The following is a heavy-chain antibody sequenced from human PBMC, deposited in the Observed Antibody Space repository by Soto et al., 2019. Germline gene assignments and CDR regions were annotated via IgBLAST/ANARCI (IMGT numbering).Heavy chain of an antibody. J-gene: IGHJ4*02. CDR2: INPNGGGT. Sequence: ASVQVPCKASGYKFINHYMHWVRQVPGVGLEWMGIINPNGGGTDYSQKFQGRVTMTRDTSANTVHMELSSLRSEDTGVYFCARDSSASATSYSFDNWGQGTLVTV. CDR3: ARDSSASATSYSFDN. D-gene: IGHD6-25*01. CDR1: GYKFINHY. V-gene: IGHV1-46*01.